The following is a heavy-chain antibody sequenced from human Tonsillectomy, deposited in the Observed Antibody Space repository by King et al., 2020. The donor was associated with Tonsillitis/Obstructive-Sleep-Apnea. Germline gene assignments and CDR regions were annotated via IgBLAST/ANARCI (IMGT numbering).Heavy chain of an antibody. J-gene: IGHJ3*02. CDR1: GFTFSTSG. Sequence: QVQLVESGGGVVQPGRSLRLSCAASGFTFSTSGMHRVRQAPGKGLEWVAVIWFDGSNKYYTDSVKGRFTISRDNSKNTLYLQMNSLRAEDTAVYYCAKDRGFTYGPSDAFDIWGQGTMVTVSS. CDR2: IWFDGSNK. V-gene: IGHV3-33*06. D-gene: IGHD5-18*01. CDR3: AKDRGFTYGPSDAFDI.